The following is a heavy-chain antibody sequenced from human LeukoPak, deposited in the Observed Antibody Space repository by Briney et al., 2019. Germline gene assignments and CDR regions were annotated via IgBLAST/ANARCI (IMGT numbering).Heavy chain of an antibody. Sequence: ASVKVSCKASGYTFTGDYMHWVRQAPGQGLEWMGWINPNSGGTNYAQKFQGRVTMTRDTSISTAYMELSRLRSDDTAVYYCARDSNGDYYFDYWGQGTLVTVSS. CDR3: ARDSNGDYYFDY. D-gene: IGHD4-17*01. J-gene: IGHJ4*02. CDR2: INPNSGGT. V-gene: IGHV1-2*02. CDR1: GYTFTGDY.